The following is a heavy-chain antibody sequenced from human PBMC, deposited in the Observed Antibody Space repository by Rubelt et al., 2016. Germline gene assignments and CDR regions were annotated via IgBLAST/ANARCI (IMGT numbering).Heavy chain of an antibody. CDR2: IYHSGST. D-gene: IGHD1-26*01. Sequence: QVQLQESGPGLVKPSETLSLTCTVSGGSISSDYWSWIRQPPGKRLEWTGEIYHSGSTNYSPSPKGRITMSVDTSKNQFSLKRGSLTAADTAAYYCARVSMMGGKVDYWGQGTLVTVSS. CDR3: ARVSMMGGKVDY. CDR1: GGSISSDY. V-gene: IGHV4-59*01. J-gene: IGHJ4*02.